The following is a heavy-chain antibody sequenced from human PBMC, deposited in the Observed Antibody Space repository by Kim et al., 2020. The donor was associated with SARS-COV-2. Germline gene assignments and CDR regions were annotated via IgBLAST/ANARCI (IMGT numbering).Heavy chain of an antibody. V-gene: IGHV4-4*02. J-gene: IGHJ4*02. CDR1: GGSISSSNW. CDR2: IYHSGST. D-gene: IGHD3-10*01. Sequence: SETLSLTCAVSGGSISSSNWWSWVRQPPGKGLEWIGEIYHSGSTNYNPSLKSRVTISVDKSKNQFSLKLSSVTAADTAVYYCARVEGGSGSYSHFDYWGQGTLVTVSS. CDR3: ARVEGGSGSYSHFDY.